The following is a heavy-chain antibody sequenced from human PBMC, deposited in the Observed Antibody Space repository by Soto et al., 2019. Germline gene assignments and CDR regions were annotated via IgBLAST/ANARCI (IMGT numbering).Heavy chain of an antibody. CDR3: ASSAKFWGSWFDP. V-gene: IGHV3-7*01. CDR1: GFTFSSYW. J-gene: IGHJ5*02. D-gene: IGHD7-27*01. Sequence: LRLSCAASGFTFSSYWMSWVRQALGKGLEWVANIKQDGSEKYYVDSVKGRFTISRDNAKNSLYLQMNSLRAEDTAVYYCASSAKFWGSWFDPWGQGTLVTVSS. CDR2: IKQDGSEK.